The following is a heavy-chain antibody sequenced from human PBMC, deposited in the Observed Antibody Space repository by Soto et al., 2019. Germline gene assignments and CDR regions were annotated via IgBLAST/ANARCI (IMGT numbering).Heavy chain of an antibody. J-gene: IGHJ4*02. Sequence: QVQLVQSGAEVKKPGSSVKVSCKASGGTFSSYTISWVRQAPGHGLEWLRRIIPILGIANYAQKFQGRVTITADKSTSTAYRELSSLRSEDTAVYYCARAKDGYLDYWGQGTLVTVSS. V-gene: IGHV1-69*02. CDR2: IIPILGIA. CDR3: ARAKDGYLDY. CDR1: GGTFSSYT.